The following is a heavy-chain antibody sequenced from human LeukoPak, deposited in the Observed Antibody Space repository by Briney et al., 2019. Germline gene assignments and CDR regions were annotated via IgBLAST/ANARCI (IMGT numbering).Heavy chain of an antibody. V-gene: IGHV4-59*08. CDR1: GGSISSYY. CDR2: IYYSGST. J-gene: IGHJ2*01. D-gene: IGHD3-9*01. CDR3: ARYYDILTGYPWYIDL. Sequence: SETLSLTCTVSGGSISSYYWSWIRQPPGKGLEWIGYIYYSGSTNYNPSLKSRVTISVDTSKNQFSLKLSSVTAADTAVYYCARYYDILTGYPWYIDLWGRGTLVTVSS.